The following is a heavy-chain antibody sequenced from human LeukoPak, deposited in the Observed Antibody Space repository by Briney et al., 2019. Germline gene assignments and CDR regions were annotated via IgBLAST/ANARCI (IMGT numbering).Heavy chain of an antibody. J-gene: IGHJ4*02. D-gene: IGHD2-15*01. CDR3: ASDGVDGGSDY. CDR2: INGDGSSI. Sequence: PGGSLRLSCAASGFTFSNYWMHWVRHAPGKGLVWVSRINGDGSSINYADSVKGRFTISRDKATNTLSLQMNSLRAEDTGVYYWASDGVDGGSDYWGQGTLITVSS. CDR1: GFTFSNYW. V-gene: IGHV3-74*01.